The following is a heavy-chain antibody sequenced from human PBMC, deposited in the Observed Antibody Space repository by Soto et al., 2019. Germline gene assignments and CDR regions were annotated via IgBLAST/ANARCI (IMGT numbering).Heavy chain of an antibody. CDR2: IKQDASEK. D-gene: IGHD6-13*01. CDR3: ARDSGIASAGTFDY. J-gene: IGHJ4*02. Sequence: EVQLVESGGGLVQPGGSLRLSCAASGFTFSSYWMSWVRQAPGKGLEWVDNIKQDASEKYYVDSVKGRFTISRDNAKNSLYLQMNSLRAEDTAVYYCARDSGIASAGTFDYWGQGTLVTVSS. CDR1: GFTFSSYW. V-gene: IGHV3-7*01.